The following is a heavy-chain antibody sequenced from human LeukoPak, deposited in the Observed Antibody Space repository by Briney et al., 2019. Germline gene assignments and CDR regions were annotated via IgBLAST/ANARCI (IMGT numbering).Heavy chain of an antibody. J-gene: IGHJ5*02. D-gene: IGHD6-25*01. CDR2: ISGSGVST. CDR3: AKGAAWFDP. CDR1: GFTFSSYA. V-gene: IGHV3-23*01. Sequence: PGGPLRLSCAVSGFTFSSYAMSWVRQAPGKGLEWVSAISGSGVSTYYADSVKGRFTISRDNSKHTLYLQMNILRAEDTAVYYCAKGAAWFDPWGQGTLVTVSS.